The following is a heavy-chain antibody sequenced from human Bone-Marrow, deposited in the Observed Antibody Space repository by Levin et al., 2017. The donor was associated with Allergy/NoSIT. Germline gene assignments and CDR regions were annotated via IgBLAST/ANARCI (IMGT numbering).Heavy chain of an antibody. Sequence: SETLSLTCSVSDASINTSFWSWIRQPPGMGLEWLGYMYHTGLSKYNPSLKNRLTLSLDTSKKQFSLRMNFVTAADTAVYYCARHKGGGAYSFDYWGQGILVSVSS. CDR1: DASINTSF. CDR3: ARHKGGGAYSFDY. V-gene: IGHV4-59*08. CDR2: MYHTGLS. D-gene: IGHD4-23*01. J-gene: IGHJ4*02.